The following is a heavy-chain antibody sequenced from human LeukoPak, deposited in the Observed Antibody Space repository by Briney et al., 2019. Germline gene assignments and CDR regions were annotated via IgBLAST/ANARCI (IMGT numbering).Heavy chain of an antibody. D-gene: IGHD3-22*01. Sequence: GGSLRLSCAASGFTFSSYAMNWVRQAPGKGLEWISHISHTFDIKYADSVKGRFTISRDNAKNSQYLQMTSLRAQDTGIYYCARSSGSYRPFDSWGQGTLVIVSS. J-gene: IGHJ4*02. CDR1: GFTFSSYA. V-gene: IGHV3-48*04. CDR3: ARSSGSYRPFDS. CDR2: ISHTFDI.